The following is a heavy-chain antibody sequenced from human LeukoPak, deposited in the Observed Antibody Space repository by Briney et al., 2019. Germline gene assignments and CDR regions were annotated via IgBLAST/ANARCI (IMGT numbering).Heavy chain of an antibody. V-gene: IGHV3-7*01. CDR3: AKERWLQSGFDN. CDR2: TKQDGSEK. CDR1: GFTLSGNW. J-gene: IGHJ4*02. Sequence: GGSLRLSCVASGFTLSGNWMSWVRQAPGQGVGWGGHTKQDGSEKYYVDSVKGRFTISRDNAKNTLYLQMNSLRAEDTALYYSAKERWLQSGFDNWGQGTLVTVSS. D-gene: IGHD5-24*01.